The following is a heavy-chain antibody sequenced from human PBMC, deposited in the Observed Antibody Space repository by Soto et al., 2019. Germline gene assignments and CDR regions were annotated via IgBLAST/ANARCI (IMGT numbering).Heavy chain of an antibody. V-gene: IGHV4-38-2*02. CDR3: ARVHVMVVAGSTFDY. CDR2: IYHGGTS. J-gene: IGHJ4*02. CDR1: GYSTSSGSY. D-gene: IGHD6-19*01. Sequence: LAVTGSSSGYSTSSGSYWAWIPQPQGKGPEWIASIYHGGTSFENPSLKSRITISVDTSNNQFSLKLTSVTAADTAVYYCARVHVMVVAGSTFDYWRQGTPVTLSS.